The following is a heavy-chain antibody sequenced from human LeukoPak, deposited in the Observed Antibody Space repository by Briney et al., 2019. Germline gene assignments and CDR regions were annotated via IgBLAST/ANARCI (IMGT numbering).Heavy chain of an antibody. CDR2: IYTSRST. CDR3: ARENSRYDYFDY. CDR1: GGSISSDSYY. D-gene: IGHD2-2*01. V-gene: IGHV4-61*02. J-gene: IGHJ4*02. Sequence: SETLSLTCTVSGGSISSDSYYWSWIRQPAGKGLEWIGRIYTSRSTNYNPSLKSRVTISVDTSKNQFSLKLSSVTAADTAVYYCARENSRYDYFDYWGQGTLVNVSS.